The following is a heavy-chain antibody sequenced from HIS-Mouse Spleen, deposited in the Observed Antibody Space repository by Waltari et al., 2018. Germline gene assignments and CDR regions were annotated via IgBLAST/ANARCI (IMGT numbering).Heavy chain of an antibody. CDR1: GSTFSRYS. Sequence: EVQLVESGGGLVKPGGSLRLSCAASGSTFSRYSLNWVRQAPGKGLEWVSSISSSSYIYYADSVKGRFTISRDNAKNSLYLQMNSLRAEDTAVYYWARDQGGPAGYYGMDVWGQGTTVTVSS. D-gene: IGHD6-25*01. CDR2: ISSSSYI. CDR3: ARDQGGPAGYYGMDV. J-gene: IGHJ6*02. V-gene: IGHV3-21*01.